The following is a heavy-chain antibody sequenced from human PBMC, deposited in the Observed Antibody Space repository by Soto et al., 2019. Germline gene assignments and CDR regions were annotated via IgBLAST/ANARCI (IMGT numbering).Heavy chain of an antibody. Sequence: QVQLVQSGAEVKKPGSSVKVSSKASGGTFSSYAISWVRQAPGQGLEWMGGIIPIFGTANYAQKFQGRVTITADESTSTAYMELSSLRSEDTAVYYCARSYCGGDCSLIYYYGMDVWGQGTTVTVSS. D-gene: IGHD2-21*02. CDR3: ARSYCGGDCSLIYYYGMDV. J-gene: IGHJ6*02. V-gene: IGHV1-69*12. CDR1: GGTFSSYA. CDR2: IIPIFGTA.